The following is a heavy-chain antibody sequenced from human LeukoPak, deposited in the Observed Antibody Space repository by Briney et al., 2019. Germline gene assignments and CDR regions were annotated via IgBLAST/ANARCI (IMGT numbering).Heavy chain of an antibody. D-gene: IGHD5/OR15-5a*01. CDR2: INAGNGNT. J-gene: IGHJ5*02. CDR3: ARVSTSSWFDP. CDR1: GYTFTSYA. Sequence: ASAKVSCKASGYTFTSYAMHWVRQAPGQRLEWMGWINAGNGNTKYSQKFQGRVTITRDTSASTAYMELSSLRSEDTAVYYCARVSTSSWFDPWGQGTLVTVSS. V-gene: IGHV1-3*01.